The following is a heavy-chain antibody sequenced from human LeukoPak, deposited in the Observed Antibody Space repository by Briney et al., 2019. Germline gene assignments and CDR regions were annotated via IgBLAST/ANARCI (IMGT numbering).Heavy chain of an antibody. V-gene: IGHV4-59*01. CDR3: ARVYPSKYYDFWSGYARYYYGMDV. J-gene: IGHJ6*04. CDR2: IYYSGST. D-gene: IGHD3-3*01. Sequence: SETLSLTCTVSGGSISSYYWSWIRQLPGKGLEWIGYIYYSGSTNYNPSLKSRVTISVDTSKNQFSLKLSSVTAADTAVYYCARVYPSKYYDFWSGYARYYYGMDVWGKGTTVTAS. CDR1: GGSISSYY.